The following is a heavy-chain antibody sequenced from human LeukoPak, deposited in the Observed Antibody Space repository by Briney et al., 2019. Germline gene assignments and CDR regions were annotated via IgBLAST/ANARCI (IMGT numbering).Heavy chain of an antibody. V-gene: IGHV4-59*01. CDR1: GGSISSYY. D-gene: IGHD6-13*01. Sequence: PSQTLSLTCTVSGGSISSYYWSWIRQPPGKGLEWIGYIYYSGSTNYNPSLKSRVTISVDTSKNQFSLKLSSVTAADTAVYYCAREGREQQLNYWGQGTLVTVSS. CDR3: AREGREQQLNY. J-gene: IGHJ4*02. CDR2: IYYSGST.